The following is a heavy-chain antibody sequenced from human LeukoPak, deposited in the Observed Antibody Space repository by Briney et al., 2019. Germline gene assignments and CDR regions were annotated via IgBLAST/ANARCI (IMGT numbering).Heavy chain of an antibody. CDR3: ARGGDTSGYYGTNWYFDL. Sequence: SQTLSLTCAISGDSVSSNSAAWNWIRQSPSRGLEWLGRTYYRSKWYNDYAVSVKSRITINPDTSKNQFSLQLNSVTPEDTAVYYCARGGDTSGYYGTNWYFDLWGRGTLVTVSS. D-gene: IGHD3-3*01. CDR2: TYYRSKWYN. CDR1: GDSVSSNSAA. V-gene: IGHV6-1*01. J-gene: IGHJ2*01.